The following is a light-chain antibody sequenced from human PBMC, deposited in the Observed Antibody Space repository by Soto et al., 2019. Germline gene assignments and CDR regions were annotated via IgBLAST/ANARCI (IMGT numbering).Light chain of an antibody. CDR3: QHGSNWPWT. V-gene: IGKV3-11*01. CDR2: DAS. Sequence: EIVLTQSPATLSLSPGERATLSCRASQSVSSYLAWYHQNPGQPPRLLIYDASTRATAIPARFSGSWSGADSPITSSSLDHEDVAVYYWQHGSNWPWTFGRGTKVEIK. J-gene: IGKJ1*01. CDR1: QSVSSY.